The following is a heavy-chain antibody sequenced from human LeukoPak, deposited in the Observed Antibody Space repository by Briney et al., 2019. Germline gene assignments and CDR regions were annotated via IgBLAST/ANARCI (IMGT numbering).Heavy chain of an antibody. J-gene: IGHJ4*02. CDR2: ISPSGDII. V-gene: IGHV3-11*01. Sequence: KPGGSLRLSCAASGFTFSDYYISWIRQAPGKGLEWVSGISPSGDIISYADSVEGRFIISRDYAKESLHLQMNSLRVEDSAVYYCARETVAGTFDYWGQGTQVTVSS. CDR3: ARETVAGTFDY. CDR1: GFTFSDYY. D-gene: IGHD6-19*01.